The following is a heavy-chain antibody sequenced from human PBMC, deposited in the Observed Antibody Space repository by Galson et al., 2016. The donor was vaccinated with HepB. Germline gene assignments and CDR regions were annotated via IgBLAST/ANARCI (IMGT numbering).Heavy chain of an antibody. Sequence: SVKVSCKASGFTFIDSAVQWVRQARGQRLEWIGWIVVGSGDTNYAQKFQDRVTITRDMSTSTVYMDLRSLRSEDTAVYYCAADPIHYAESRGNYYDGGFFDVWGRGTLVTVSS. CDR1: GFTFIDSA. CDR2: IVVGSGDT. D-gene: IGHD3-22*01. V-gene: IGHV1-58*01. J-gene: IGHJ2*01. CDR3: AADPIHYAESRGNYYDGGFFDV.